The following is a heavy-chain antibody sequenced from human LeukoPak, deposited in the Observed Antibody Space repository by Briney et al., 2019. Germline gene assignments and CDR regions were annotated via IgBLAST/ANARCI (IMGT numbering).Heavy chain of an antibody. CDR2: IKQDGSEK. Sequence: GGSLRLSCAASGFTFSSYSMNWVRQAPGKGLEWVANIKQDGSEKYYVDSVKGRFTISRNNAKNSLYLQMNSLRAEDTAVYYCARDLSAYCGGDCYYYYYYYMDVWGKGTTVTVSS. J-gene: IGHJ6*03. CDR3: ARDLSAYCGGDCYYYYYYYMDV. CDR1: GFTFSSYS. V-gene: IGHV3-7*01. D-gene: IGHD2-21*01.